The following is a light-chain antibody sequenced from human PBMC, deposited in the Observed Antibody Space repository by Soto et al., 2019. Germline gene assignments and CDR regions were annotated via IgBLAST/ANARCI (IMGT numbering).Light chain of an antibody. J-gene: IGKJ5*01. V-gene: IGKV3-11*01. Sequence: ELVLTQSPATLSLSPGERATLSCRASQSVSSYLAWYQQKPGQAPRLLIYDASNRATGIPARFSGSGSGTDFPLTISSLEPEDFAVYYCQQRSNLITFGQGTKLEIK. CDR2: DAS. CDR1: QSVSSY. CDR3: QQRSNLIT.